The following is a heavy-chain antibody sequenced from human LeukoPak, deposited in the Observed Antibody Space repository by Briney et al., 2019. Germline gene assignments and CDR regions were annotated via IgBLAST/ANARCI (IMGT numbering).Heavy chain of an antibody. CDR2: INPNSGGT. J-gene: IGHJ6*02. V-gene: IGHV1-2*02. CDR3: ARLPQYYYGSGSYRGDV. Sequence: ASVKVSCKASGYTFTGYYMHWVRQAPGQGLEWMGWINPNSGGTNYAQKFQGRVTMTRNTSISTAYMELSSLRSEDTAVYYCARLPQYYYGSGSYRGDVWGQGTTVTVSS. CDR1: GYTFTGYY. D-gene: IGHD3-10*01.